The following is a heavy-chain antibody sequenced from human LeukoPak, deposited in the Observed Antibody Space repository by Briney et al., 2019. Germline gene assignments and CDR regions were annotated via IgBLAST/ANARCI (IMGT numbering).Heavy chain of an antibody. V-gene: IGHV1-8*01. J-gene: IGHJ5*02. CDR1: GYTFTSYD. CDR3: ARKRFGERQFDP. D-gene: IGHD3-10*01. CDR2: MNPNSGNT. Sequence: ASVKVSCKASGYTFTSYDINWVRQATGQGLEWMGWMNPNSGNTGYAQKFQGRATMTRNTSISTAYMELSSLRSEDTAVYYCARKRFGERQFDPWGQGTLVTVSS.